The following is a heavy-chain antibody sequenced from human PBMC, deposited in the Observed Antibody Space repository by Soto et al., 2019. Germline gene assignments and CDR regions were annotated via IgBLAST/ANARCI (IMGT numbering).Heavy chain of an antibody. V-gene: IGHV4-39*01. J-gene: IGHJ6*02. CDR2: IYYSGST. D-gene: IGHD5-12*01. Sequence: QLQLQESGPGLVKPSATLSLTCTVSGGSISSSSYYWGWIRQPPGKGLEWIGSIYYSGSTYYNPSLKSRVTISVDTSKNQFSLKLRSVTAADTAVDYCARRGGLRLKYYYYYGMDVWGQGTTVTVSS. CDR3: ARRGGLRLKYYYYYGMDV. CDR1: GGSISSSSYY.